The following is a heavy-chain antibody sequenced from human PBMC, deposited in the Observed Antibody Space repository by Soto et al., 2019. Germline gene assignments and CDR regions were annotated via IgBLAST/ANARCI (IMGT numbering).Heavy chain of an antibody. V-gene: IGHV3-64*02. D-gene: IGHD3-22*01. Sequence: GGSLRLSCAASGFTFSSYAMHWVRQAPGKGLEYVSAISSNGGSTYYADSVKGRFTISRDNSKNTLYLQMGSLRAEDMAVYYCARSPLRSGYYYFDYWGQGTLVTVSS. CDR2: ISSNGGST. CDR1: GFTFSSYA. J-gene: IGHJ4*02. CDR3: ARSPLRSGYYYFDY.